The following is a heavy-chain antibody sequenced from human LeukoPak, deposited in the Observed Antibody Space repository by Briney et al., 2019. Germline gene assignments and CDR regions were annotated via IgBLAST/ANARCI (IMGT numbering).Heavy chain of an antibody. J-gene: IGHJ5*02. V-gene: IGHV4-61*01. CDR3: ARSMSLYYYDSSGSVSWFDP. CDR2: IYYSGST. D-gene: IGHD3-22*01. Sequence: PSETLSLTCTVSAYSITNGYHWGWIRRPPGKGLEWIGYIYYSGSTNYNPSLKSRVTISVDTSKNQFSLKLSSVTAADTAVYYCARSMSLYYYDSSGSVSWFDPWGQGTLVTVSS. CDR1: AYSITNGYH.